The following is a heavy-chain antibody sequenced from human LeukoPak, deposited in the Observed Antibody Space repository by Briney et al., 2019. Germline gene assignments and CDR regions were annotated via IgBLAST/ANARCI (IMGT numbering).Heavy chain of an antibody. D-gene: IGHD3-3*01. J-gene: IGHJ4*02. CDR2: IWYGGSNK. CDR1: GFTFTSYG. V-gene: IGHV3-33*08. Sequence: PGGSLRLSCAASGFTFTSYGMHWVRQAPGKGLEWVAVIWYGGSNKYYADSVKGRFTISRDNSKNTLYLQMNSLRAEDTAVYYCARGSYSDFWSGYRYFDYWGQGTLVTVSS. CDR3: ARGSYSDFWSGYRYFDY.